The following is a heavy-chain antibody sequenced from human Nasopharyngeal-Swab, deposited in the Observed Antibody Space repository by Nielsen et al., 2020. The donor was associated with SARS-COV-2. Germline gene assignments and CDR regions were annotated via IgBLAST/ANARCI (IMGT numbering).Heavy chain of an antibody. CDR1: GYTFTSYA. Sequence: ASVKVSCKASGYTFTSYAMNWVRQAPGQGLEWMGWININTGNPTYAQGFTGRFVFSLDTSVSTAYLQISSLKAEDTAVYYCAREEGITIFGVPIGFGYYGMDVWGQGTTVTVSS. CDR2: ININTGNP. V-gene: IGHV7-4-1*02. CDR3: AREEGITIFGVPIGFGYYGMDV. J-gene: IGHJ6*02. D-gene: IGHD3-3*01.